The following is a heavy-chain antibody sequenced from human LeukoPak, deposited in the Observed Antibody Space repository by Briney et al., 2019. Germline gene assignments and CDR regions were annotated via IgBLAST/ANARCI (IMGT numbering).Heavy chain of an antibody. D-gene: IGHD3-9*01. Sequence: ASVKVSCKASGGTFSSYAISWVRQAPGQGLEWMGGIIPIFGTANYAQKFQGRVTITADKSTSTAYMELSSLRSEDTAVYYCARGRYDILTGNRNWFVLWGQGTLVTVSS. CDR1: GGTFSSYA. CDR2: IIPIFGTA. J-gene: IGHJ5*02. V-gene: IGHV1-69*06. CDR3: ARGRYDILTGNRNWFVL.